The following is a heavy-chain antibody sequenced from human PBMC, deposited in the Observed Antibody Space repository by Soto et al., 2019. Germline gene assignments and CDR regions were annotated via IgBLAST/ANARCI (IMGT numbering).Heavy chain of an antibody. V-gene: IGHV1-2*04. J-gene: IGHJ4*02. D-gene: IGHD3-9*01. Sequence: PSVKVSCKASGYTFTGYYMHWVRQAPGQGLEWMGWINPNSGGTNYAQKFQGWVTMTRDTSISTAYMELSRLRSDDTAVYYCARANYDILTGYYYFDYWGQGTLVTVSS. CDR1: GYTFTGYY. CDR3: ARANYDILTGYYYFDY. CDR2: INPNSGGT.